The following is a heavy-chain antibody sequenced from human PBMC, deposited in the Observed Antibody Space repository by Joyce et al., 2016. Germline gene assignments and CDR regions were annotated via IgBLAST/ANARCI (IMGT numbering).Heavy chain of an antibody. CDR3: TRDRADDDFWSAFPDL. Sequence: EEQLVESGGGLVQPGRSLRCSCTGSGFIFGHFRMSWFSQAPGKRLKLVGLIRDKAYNGATEYAASVRGRFTISRDDSRSVAYLHMNSLKTEGTAQYYCTRDRADDDFWSAFPDLWGKGTLVTVSS. CDR1: GFIFGHFR. V-gene: IGHV3-49*03. D-gene: IGHD3-3*01. J-gene: IGHJ5*02. CDR2: IRDKAYNGAT.